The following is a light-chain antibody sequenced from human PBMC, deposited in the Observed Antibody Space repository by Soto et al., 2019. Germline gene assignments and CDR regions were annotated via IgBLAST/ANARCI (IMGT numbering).Light chain of an antibody. CDR3: SAYTTSNTLI. V-gene: IGLV2-14*01. CDR2: EVN. CDR1: SSDVGGYDY. Sequence: QSALTQPASVSGSPGQSVTISCTGTSSDVGGYDYVSWYQQHPGTAPKLILYEVNNRPSGVYNRFSGSKSGNTASLIISGLQTEDEANYYCSAYTTSNTLIFGTGTKVTVL. J-gene: IGLJ1*01.